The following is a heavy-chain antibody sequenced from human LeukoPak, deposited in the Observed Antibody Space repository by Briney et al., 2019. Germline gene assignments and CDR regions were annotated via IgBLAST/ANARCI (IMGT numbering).Heavy chain of an antibody. CDR1: GGSFSGYY. Sequence: SETLSLTCALYGGSFSGYYWSWIRQPPGKGLEWIGEINHSGSTNYNPSLKSRVTISVDTSKNQFSLKLSSVTAADTAVYYCARARTVQLERRHWFDPWGQGTLVTVSS. V-gene: IGHV4-34*01. J-gene: IGHJ5*02. D-gene: IGHD1-1*01. CDR3: ARARTVQLERRHWFDP. CDR2: INHSGST.